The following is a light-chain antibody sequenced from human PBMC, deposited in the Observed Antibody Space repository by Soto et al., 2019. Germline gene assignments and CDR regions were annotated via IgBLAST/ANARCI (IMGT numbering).Light chain of an antibody. CDR1: QSIFNNY. Sequence: EIVLTQSPGTLSLSPRERATLSCRASQSIFNNYLAWYQQKPGQAPRLLVYGASFRATGIPDRFSGSGSGTEFTLTISRLEPEDFALYYCQQYGGSPFTFGQGTRLDIK. J-gene: IGKJ2*01. CDR3: QQYGGSPFT. CDR2: GAS. V-gene: IGKV3-20*01.